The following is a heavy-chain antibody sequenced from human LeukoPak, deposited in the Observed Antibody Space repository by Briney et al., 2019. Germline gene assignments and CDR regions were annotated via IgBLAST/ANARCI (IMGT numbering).Heavy chain of an antibody. CDR2: ISASGGST. V-gene: IGHV3-23*01. CDR3: ARGEKY. J-gene: IGHJ4*02. CDR1: GFTFTNYA. Sequence: PGGSLRLSCAASGFTFTNYAMSWVRQSPKKGLEWVSVISASGGSTNYADSVKGRFTISRDNSKNTLYLQMNSLRAEDSAVYYCARGEKYWGQGTLVTVSS.